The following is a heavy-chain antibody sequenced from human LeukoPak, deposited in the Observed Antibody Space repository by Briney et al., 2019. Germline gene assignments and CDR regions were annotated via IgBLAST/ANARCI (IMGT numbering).Heavy chain of an antibody. D-gene: IGHD3-16*01. V-gene: IGHV4-59*01. Sequence: PSETLSLTCTVSGGSISSYYWSWIRQPPGKGLEWIGYIYYSGRTNYNPSLKSRVTISVDTSKNQFSLKLSSVTAADTAVYYCARSLGAAGSYYYYGMDVWGQGTTVTVSS. CDR3: ARSLGAAGSYYYYGMDV. J-gene: IGHJ6*02. CDR2: IYYSGRT. CDR1: GGSISSYY.